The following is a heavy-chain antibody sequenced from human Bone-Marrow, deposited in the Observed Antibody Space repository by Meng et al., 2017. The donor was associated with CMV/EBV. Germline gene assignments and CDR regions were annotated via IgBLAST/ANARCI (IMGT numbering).Heavy chain of an antibody. D-gene: IGHD3-3*01. J-gene: IGHJ6*02. V-gene: IGHV3-23*03. CDR1: GFTFSSYA. CDR3: ARAKSDFWSGYYDYYYYGMDV. Sequence: GESLKISCAASGFTFSSYAMSWVRQAPGKGLEWVSVIYSGGSSTYYADSVKGRFTISRDNSKNTLYLQMNSLRAEDTAVYYCARAKSDFWSGYYDYYYYGMDVWGQGTTVTVYS. CDR2: IYSGGSST.